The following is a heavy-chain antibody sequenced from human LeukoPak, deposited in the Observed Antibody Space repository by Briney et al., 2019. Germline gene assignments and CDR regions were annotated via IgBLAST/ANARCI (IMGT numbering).Heavy chain of an antibody. D-gene: IGHD3-3*01. CDR2: IYHSGST. CDR3: ARVNYDFWSGSLEYFDY. V-gene: IGHV4-59*12. Sequence: SETLSLTCTVSGDSISRYYWSWIRQPPGKGLEWIGYIYHSGSTYYNPSLKSRVTISVDRSKNQFSLKLSSVTAADTAVYYCARVNYDFWSGSLEYFDYWGQGTLVTVSS. CDR1: GDSISRYY. J-gene: IGHJ4*02.